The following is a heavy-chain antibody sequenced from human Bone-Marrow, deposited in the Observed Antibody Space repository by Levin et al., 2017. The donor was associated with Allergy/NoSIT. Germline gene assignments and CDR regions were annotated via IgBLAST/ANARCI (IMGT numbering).Heavy chain of an antibody. CDR1: GFSVSAFS. CDR2: MSTSGTYI. J-gene: IGHJ6*02. Sequence: PGGSLRLSCAASGFSVSAFSLAWVRQAPGKGLDWVSSMSTSGTYIYYADALRGRFTISRDNSKNSLFLQMDSLSPEDTGVYYCARRKKYESFDSYAMDVWGRGTAVTVSS. D-gene: IGHD2/OR15-2a*01. CDR3: ARRKKYESFDSYAMDV. V-gene: IGHV3-21*06.